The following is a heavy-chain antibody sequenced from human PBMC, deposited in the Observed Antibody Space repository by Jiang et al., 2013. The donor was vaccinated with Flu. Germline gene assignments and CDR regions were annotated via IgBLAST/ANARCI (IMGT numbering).Heavy chain of an antibody. CDR3: ATVVLRYFDWLN. CDR1: GYTLTELS. D-gene: IGHD3-9*01. V-gene: IGHV1-24*01. CDR2: FDPEDGET. Sequence: SVKVSCKVSGYTLTELSMHWVRQAPGKGLEWMGGFDPEDGETIYAQKFQGRVTMTEDTSTDTAYMELSSLRSEDTAVYYCATVVLRYFDWLNWGQGTLVTVSS. J-gene: IGHJ4*02.